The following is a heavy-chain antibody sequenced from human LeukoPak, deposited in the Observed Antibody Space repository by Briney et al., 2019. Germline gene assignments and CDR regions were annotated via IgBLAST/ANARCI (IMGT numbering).Heavy chain of an antibody. CDR1: GYTFTGYY. Sequence: ASVKVSCKASGYTFTGYYMHWVRLAPGQGLEWMGWINPNSGGTNYAQKFQGRVTMTRDTSISTAYMELSRLRSDDTAVYYCARDRRLYSSSSMGYWGQGTLVTVSS. J-gene: IGHJ4*02. D-gene: IGHD6-6*01. CDR3: ARDRRLYSSSSMGY. CDR2: INPNSGGT. V-gene: IGHV1-2*02.